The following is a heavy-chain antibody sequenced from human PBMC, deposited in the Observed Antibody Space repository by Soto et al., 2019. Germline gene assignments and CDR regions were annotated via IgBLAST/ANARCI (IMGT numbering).Heavy chain of an antibody. D-gene: IGHD1-26*01. CDR2: IYHSGST. J-gene: IGHJ6*02. CDR1: GGSISSSNW. CDR3: ARVSGSYSYGMDV. Sequence: QVQLQESGPGLVKPSGTLSLTCAVSGGSISSSNWWSWVRQPPGKGLEWIGEIYHSGSTNYNPSLKSRVTISGDKSKNQFSLRLSSVTAADTAVYYCARVSGSYSYGMDVWGQGTTVTVSS. V-gene: IGHV4-4*02.